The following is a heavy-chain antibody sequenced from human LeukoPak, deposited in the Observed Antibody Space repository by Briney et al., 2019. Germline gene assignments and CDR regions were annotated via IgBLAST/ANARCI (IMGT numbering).Heavy chain of an antibody. J-gene: IGHJ5*02. V-gene: IGHV1-18*04. D-gene: IGHD3-10*01. CDR1: VYTFTSYG. Sequence: ASVKVSSKPSVYTFTSYGISSVRQAPGQRLEWMGWISAYNGNTNYTQKLQGRVTMPTDTSRSTAYMELRSLRSDETAVYYCPRVSGVRASFDPWGQGTLVTVSS. CDR2: ISAYNGNT. CDR3: PRVSGVRASFDP.